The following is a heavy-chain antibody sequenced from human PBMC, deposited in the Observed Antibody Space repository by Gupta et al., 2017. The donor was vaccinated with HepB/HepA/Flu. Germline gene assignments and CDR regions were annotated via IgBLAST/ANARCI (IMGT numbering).Heavy chain of an antibody. Sequence: EVQLVESGGGLVKPGGSLRLSCAASGFTFSNAWMSWVRQAPGKGLEWVGRIKSKTDGGTTDYAAPVKGRFTISRDDSKNTLYLQMNSLKTEDTAVYYCTSGLQDTAMVTGFDYWGQGTLVTVSS. J-gene: IGHJ4*02. CDR2: IKSKTDGGTT. CDR1: GFTFSNAW. CDR3: TSGLQDTAMVTGFDY. V-gene: IGHV3-15*01. D-gene: IGHD5-18*01.